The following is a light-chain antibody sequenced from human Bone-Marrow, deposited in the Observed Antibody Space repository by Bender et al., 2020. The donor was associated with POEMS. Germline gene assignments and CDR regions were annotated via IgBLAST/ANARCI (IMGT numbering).Light chain of an antibody. Sequence: QSGLTQPASVSGSPGQSITISCTGTTSDVGSYNYVSWYQQHPGKAPQLVIYEVSNRPSGVSNRFSGSKSGNTASLTISGLQADDEANYYCSSYTSSSTPVVFGGGTKLTVL. V-gene: IGLV2-14*01. CDR2: EVS. CDR1: TSDVGSYNY. CDR3: SSYTSSSTPVV. J-gene: IGLJ2*01.